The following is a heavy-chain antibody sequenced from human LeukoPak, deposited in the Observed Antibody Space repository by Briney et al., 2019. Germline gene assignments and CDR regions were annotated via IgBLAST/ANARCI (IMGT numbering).Heavy chain of an antibody. CDR1: GGSISSGGYY. Sequence: SETLSLTCTVSGGSISSGGYYWSWIRQHPGKGLEWIGYIYYSGSTYYNPSLKSRVTISVDTSKNQFSLKLSSVTAADTAVYYCARFHDSSGYYYLYAFDIWGQGTMVTVSS. CDR2: IYYSGST. J-gene: IGHJ3*02. D-gene: IGHD3-22*01. V-gene: IGHV4-31*03. CDR3: ARFHDSSGYYYLYAFDI.